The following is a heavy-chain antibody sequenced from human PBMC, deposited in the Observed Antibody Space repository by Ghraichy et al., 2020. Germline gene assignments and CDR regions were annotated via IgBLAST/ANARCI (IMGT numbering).Heavy chain of an antibody. CDR1: GGSISSSSYY. Sequence: SQTLSLTCTVSGGSISSSSYYWGWIRQPPGKGLEWIGSIYYSGSTYYNPSLKSRVTISVDTSKNQFSLKLSSVTAADTAVYYCARVSSWYYYFDYWGQGTLVTVSS. CDR3: ARVSSWYYYFDY. V-gene: IGHV4-39*01. D-gene: IGHD6-13*01. J-gene: IGHJ4*02. CDR2: IYYSGST.